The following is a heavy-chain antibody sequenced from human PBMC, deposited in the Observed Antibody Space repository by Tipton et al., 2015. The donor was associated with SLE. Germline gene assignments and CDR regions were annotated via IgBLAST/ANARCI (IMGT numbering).Heavy chain of an antibody. CDR3: ARGQMATNYYFDY. CDR2: INHSGST. J-gene: IGHJ4*02. Sequence: LRLSCAVYGGSFSGYYWSWIRQPPGKGLEWIGEINHSGSTNYNPSLKSRVTISVDTSKNQLSLKLSSVTAADTAVYYCARGQMATNYYFDYWGQGTLVTVSS. V-gene: IGHV4-34*01. CDR1: GGSFSGYY. D-gene: IGHD5-24*01.